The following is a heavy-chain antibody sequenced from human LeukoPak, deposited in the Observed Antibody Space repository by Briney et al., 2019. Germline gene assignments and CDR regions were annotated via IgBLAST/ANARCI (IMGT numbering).Heavy chain of an antibody. CDR3: ARALQDSTFDY. CDR1: GYTFTGYY. V-gene: IGHV1-2*04. CDR2: INPNSGGT. Sequence: GASVKVSCKASGYTFTGYYMHWVRQAPGQGLEWMGWINPNSGGTNYAQKFQGWVTMTRDTSISTAYMELSSLRSEDTAVYYCARALQDSTFDYWGQGTLVTVSS. J-gene: IGHJ4*02. D-gene: IGHD2/OR15-2a*01.